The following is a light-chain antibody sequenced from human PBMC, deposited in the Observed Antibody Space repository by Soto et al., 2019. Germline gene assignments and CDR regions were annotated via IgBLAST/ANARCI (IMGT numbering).Light chain of an antibody. J-gene: IGKJ3*01. CDR1: QDISNY. CDR2: DAS. CDR3: QQYDDLPLS. Sequence: DMHINQSPSSLSASVGDRVTITCQASQDISNYLNWYRQKPGKAPKLLIYDASNLETGVPSRFSGSGSGTEFTFTISSLQTEDVATYYCQQYDDLPLSFGPGTKVDIK. V-gene: IGKV1-33*01.